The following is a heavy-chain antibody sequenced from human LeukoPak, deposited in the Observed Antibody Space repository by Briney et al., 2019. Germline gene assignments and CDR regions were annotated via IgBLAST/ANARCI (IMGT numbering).Heavy chain of an antibody. J-gene: IGHJ4*02. Sequence: PGGSLRLSCAASGFTFSSYNMNWVRQAPGKGLEWVSYIGSSSGTIYYADSVKGRFTISRDNAKNSLYLQMNSLGAEDTAVYYCARVYYYDSSGHESFDYWGRGALVTVSS. D-gene: IGHD3-22*01. CDR1: GFTFSSYN. CDR2: IGSSSGTI. CDR3: ARVYYYDSSGHESFDY. V-gene: IGHV3-48*04.